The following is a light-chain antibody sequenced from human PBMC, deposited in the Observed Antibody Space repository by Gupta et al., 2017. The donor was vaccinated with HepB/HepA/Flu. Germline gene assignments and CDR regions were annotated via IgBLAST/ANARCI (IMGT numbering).Light chain of an antibody. CDR3: QAWDSRTASVV. V-gene: IGLV3-1*01. CDR2: QDS. CDR1: KLGEKY. Sequence: SYELTQPPSVSVSPGQTASITCSGDKLGEKYACWYQQKPGQSPVLVIYQDSKRPSGIPERFSGSKSGNPATLTISGTQAMDEADYYCQAWDSRTASVVFGGGTKLTVL. J-gene: IGLJ2*01.